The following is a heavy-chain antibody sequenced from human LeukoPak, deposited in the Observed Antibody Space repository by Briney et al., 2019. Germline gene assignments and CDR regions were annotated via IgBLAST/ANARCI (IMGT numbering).Heavy chain of an antibody. J-gene: IGHJ3*02. CDR3: ATDRGDYDSSAFDI. D-gene: IGHD5-12*01. Sequence: ASVKVSCKASGYTFTGYYMHWVRQAPGQGLEWMGWINPNSGGTNYAQKFQGRVTMTRDTSISTAYMELSRLRSDDTAVYYCATDRGDYDSSAFDIWGQGTMVTVSS. V-gene: IGHV1-2*02. CDR2: INPNSGGT. CDR1: GYTFTGYY.